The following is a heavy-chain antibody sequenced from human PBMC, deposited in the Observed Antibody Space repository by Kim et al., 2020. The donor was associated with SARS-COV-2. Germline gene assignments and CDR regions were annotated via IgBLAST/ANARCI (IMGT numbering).Heavy chain of an antibody. CDR1: GFTVSGYE. J-gene: IGHJ3*02. Sequence: GGSLRLSCAASGFTVSGYEMNWVRQAPGKGLEWVSYIGTDGSSTYYADSVKGLFTISRDDAKISLFLQMNSLRVEDTAVYYCTKDSEGDIWGQGTVVTVSS. CDR3: TKDSEGDI. V-gene: IGHV3-48*03. CDR2: IGTDGSST.